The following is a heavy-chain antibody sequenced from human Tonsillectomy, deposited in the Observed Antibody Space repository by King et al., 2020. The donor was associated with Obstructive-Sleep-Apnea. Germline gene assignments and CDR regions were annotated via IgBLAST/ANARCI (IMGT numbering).Heavy chain of an antibody. Sequence: EVQLVESGGGLVQPGGSLRLSCAASGFTFSSYAMNWVRQAPGKGLEWVSGISGCGGSTYYADSVKGRFTISRDNSKNTLYLQMNSLRAEDTAVFYCAKGDGSGNYYTGHFDYWGQGTLVTVSS. CDR1: GFTFSSYA. CDR2: ISGCGGST. D-gene: IGHD3-10*01. J-gene: IGHJ4*02. V-gene: IGHV3-23*04. CDR3: AKGDGSGNYYTGHFDY.